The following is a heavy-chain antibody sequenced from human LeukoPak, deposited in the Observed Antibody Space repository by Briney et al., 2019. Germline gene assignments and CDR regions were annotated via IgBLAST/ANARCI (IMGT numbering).Heavy chain of an antibody. Sequence: SETLPLTCTVSGASMSSNYWNWLRQPPGKGLEWIGYIYYNGNTNYSPSLKSRVTVSIDTSKKQLSLKLTSVTAADTAVYYCAKAVSGFGDFALDYWGQGTLVTVSS. CDR1: GASMSSNY. J-gene: IGHJ4*02. V-gene: IGHV4-59*01. CDR3: AKAVSGFGDFALDY. CDR2: IYYNGNT. D-gene: IGHD3-16*01.